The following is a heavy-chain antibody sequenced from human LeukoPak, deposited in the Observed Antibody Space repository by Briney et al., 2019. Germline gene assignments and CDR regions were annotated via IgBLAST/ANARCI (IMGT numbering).Heavy chain of an antibody. D-gene: IGHD2-15*01. CDR3: AKGRTYCSGTSCYFFDF. CDR2: ISGSGGST. CDR1: GFSVTSCA. V-gene: IGHV3-23*01. Sequence: GGSLRLSCAASGFSVTSCAMSWVRQAPGKGLEWVSGISGSGGSTDYADSVKGRFTISRDNSKKTVYLQMNSLRAEDTAIYYCAKGRTYCSGTSCYFFDFWGQGTLVTVSS. J-gene: IGHJ4*02.